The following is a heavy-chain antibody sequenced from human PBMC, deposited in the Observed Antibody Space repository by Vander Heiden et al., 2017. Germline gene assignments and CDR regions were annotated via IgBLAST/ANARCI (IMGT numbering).Heavy chain of an antibody. CDR3: ARTYDQSQNPYFDY. Sequence: QVQLVQSGAEVKKPGASVKVSCKASGYTFTSYDINWVRQATGQGLEWMGWMNPNSGNTGYAQKVQGRVTMTRNTSISTAYMELSSLRSEDTAVYYCARTYDQSQNPYFDYWGQGTLVTVSS. J-gene: IGHJ4*02. CDR2: MNPNSGNT. CDR1: GYTFTSYD. V-gene: IGHV1-8*01. D-gene: IGHD5-12*01.